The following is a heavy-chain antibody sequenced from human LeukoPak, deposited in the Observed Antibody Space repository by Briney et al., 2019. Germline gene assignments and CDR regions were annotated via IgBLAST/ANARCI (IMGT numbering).Heavy chain of an antibody. CDR2: IYYSGST. CDR1: GGSISSYY. J-gene: IGHJ5*02. D-gene: IGHD3-22*01. V-gene: IGHV4-59*12. CDR3: ARDFDVYDSSGYYTNWFDP. Sequence: SETLSLTCTVSGGSISSYYWSWIRQPPGKGLEWIGYIYYSGSTNYNPSLKSRVTISVDTSKNQFSLKLSSVTAADTAVYYCARDFDVYDSSGYYTNWFDPWGQGTLVTVSS.